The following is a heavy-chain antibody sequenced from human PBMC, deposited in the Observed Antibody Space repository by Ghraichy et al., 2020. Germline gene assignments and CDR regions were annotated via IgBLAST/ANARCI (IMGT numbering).Heavy chain of an antibody. CDR3: AKEAARGRGVPYGMDV. D-gene: IGHD3-10*01. V-gene: IGHV3-30*18. J-gene: IGHJ6*02. CDR2: ISYDGSNK. CDR1: GFTFSSYG. Sequence: GGSLRLSCAASGFTFSSYGMHWVRQAPGKGLEWVAVISYDGSNKYYADSVKGRFTISRDNSKKTLYLQMNSLRAEDTAVYYCAKEAARGRGVPYGMDVWGQGNTVTVSS.